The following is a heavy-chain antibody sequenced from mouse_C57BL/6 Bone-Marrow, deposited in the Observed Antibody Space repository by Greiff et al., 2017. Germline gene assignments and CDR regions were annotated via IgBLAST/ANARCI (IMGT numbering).Heavy chain of an antibody. V-gene: IGHV1-39*01. CDR2: INPNYGTT. CDR3: AGAYSNYFAWFAY. CDR1: GYSFTDYN. D-gene: IGHD2-5*01. Sequence: VHVKQSGPELVKPGASVKISCKASGYSFTDYNMNWVKQSNGKSLEWIGVINPNYGTTSYNQKFKGKATLTVDQSSSTAYMQLNSLTSEDSAVYYCAGAYSNYFAWFAYWGQGTLVTVSA. J-gene: IGHJ3*01.